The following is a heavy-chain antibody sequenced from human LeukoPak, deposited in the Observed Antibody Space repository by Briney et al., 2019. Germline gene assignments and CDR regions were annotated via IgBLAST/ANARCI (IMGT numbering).Heavy chain of an antibody. V-gene: IGHV3-23*01. CDR2: ISGSGGST. CDR3: AKGLRDFWGGSGGAYYFDY. Sequence: GGSLRLSCAASGFTFSSYAMSWVRQAPGKGLEWVSAISGSGGSTYYADSVKGRFTISRDNSKNTLYLQMNSLRAEDTAVYYCAKGLRDFWGGSGGAYYFDYWGQGTLVTVSS. D-gene: IGHD3-3*01. CDR1: GFTFSSYA. J-gene: IGHJ4*02.